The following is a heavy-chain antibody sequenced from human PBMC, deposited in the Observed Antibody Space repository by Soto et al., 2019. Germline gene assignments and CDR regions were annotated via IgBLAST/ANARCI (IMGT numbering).Heavy chain of an antibody. CDR2: IYYSGST. D-gene: IGHD1-26*01. CDR3: AREEVGANLFDY. CDR1: GGSVSSGSYY. Sequence: TLSLTCTVSGGSVSSGSYYWSWIRQSPGKGLEWIGYIYYSGSTNYNPSLKSRVTISVDTSKNHFSLKLSYVTAADTAVYFCAREEVGANLFDYWGQGTLVTVSS. J-gene: IGHJ4*02. V-gene: IGHV4-61*01.